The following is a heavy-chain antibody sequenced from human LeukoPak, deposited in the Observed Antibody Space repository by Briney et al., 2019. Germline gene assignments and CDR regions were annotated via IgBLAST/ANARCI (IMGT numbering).Heavy chain of an antibody. V-gene: IGHV3-23*01. CDR3: AEITMIRGFDY. CDR2: ISSSGGST. J-gene: IGHJ4*02. Sequence: GGSLRLSCAASGFTFSSYGMSWVRQAPGKGLEWVSGISSSGGSTYYADSVKGRFTISRDNSENTLSLQMNSLRAEDTAVYYCAEITMIRGFDYWGQGTLVTVSS. D-gene: IGHD3-10*01. CDR1: GFTFSSYG.